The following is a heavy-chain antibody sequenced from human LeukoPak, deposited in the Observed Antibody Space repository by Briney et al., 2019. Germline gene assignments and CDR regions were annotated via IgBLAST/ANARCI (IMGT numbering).Heavy chain of an antibody. V-gene: IGHV3-30*18. CDR2: ISYDGSNK. Sequence: GGSLRLSCAASGFTFSSYGMHWVRQAPGKGLEWVAVISYDGSNKYYADSVKGRFTISRDNSKDTLYLQMNSLRAEDTAVYYCAKDVDSSGYYHFDYWGQGTLVTVSS. CDR3: AKDVDSSGYYHFDY. CDR1: GFTFSSYG. D-gene: IGHD3-22*01. J-gene: IGHJ4*02.